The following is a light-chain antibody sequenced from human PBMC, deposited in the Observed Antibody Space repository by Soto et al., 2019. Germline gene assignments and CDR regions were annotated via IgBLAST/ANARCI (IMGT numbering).Light chain of an antibody. Sequence: DIQLTQSPSFLPASVGDRGTITCRASQGISNYLAWYQQKPGKAPGLLIYAASTLQRGVSSRFSGSGSGTEVTLTISSLHPEDFATYYCQQLNSYPLTFGGGTKVEIK. V-gene: IGKV1-9*01. CDR2: AAS. CDR1: QGISNY. J-gene: IGKJ4*01. CDR3: QQLNSYPLT.